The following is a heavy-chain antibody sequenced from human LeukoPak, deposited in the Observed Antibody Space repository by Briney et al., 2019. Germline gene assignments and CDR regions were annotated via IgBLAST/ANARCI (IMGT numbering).Heavy chain of an antibody. V-gene: IGHV1-69*04. CDR2: IIPILGIA. CDR3: ARTSLHTAMAYY. Sequence: GASVKVSCKASGGTFSSYAISWVRQAPGQGLEWMGRIIPILGIANYAQKFQGRVTITADKSTSTAYMELSSLRSEDTAVYYCARTSLHTAMAYYWGQGTLVTVSS. J-gene: IGHJ4*02. D-gene: IGHD5-18*01. CDR1: GGTFSSYA.